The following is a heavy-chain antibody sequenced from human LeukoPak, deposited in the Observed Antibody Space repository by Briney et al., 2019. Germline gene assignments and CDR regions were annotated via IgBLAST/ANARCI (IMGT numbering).Heavy chain of an antibody. J-gene: IGHJ4*02. Sequence: GESLKIPCKGSRYSFTSYWIGWVRQMPGKGLEWMGILYPGDSDTRYSPSFQGQVTISADKSISTAYLQWSSLKASDTAMYYCARLASHRGTAMAAFDYWGQGTLVTVSS. V-gene: IGHV5-51*01. D-gene: IGHD5-18*01. CDR2: LYPGDSDT. CDR3: ARLASHRGTAMAAFDY. CDR1: RYSFTSYW.